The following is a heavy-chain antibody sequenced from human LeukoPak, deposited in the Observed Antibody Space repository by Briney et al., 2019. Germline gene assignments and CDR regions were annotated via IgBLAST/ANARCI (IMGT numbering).Heavy chain of an antibody. D-gene: IGHD6-19*01. Sequence: GGSLRLSCAASGFTFSSCAMAWVRHAPGKALEWVSSISSSSTHMFHADSVKGRFTISRDNAKNSLYLQMNSLRAEDTAIYYCARGDYRPAMAGEPFDYWGQGTLVTVCS. V-gene: IGHV3-21*01. CDR1: GFTFSSCA. CDR2: ISSSSTHM. J-gene: IGHJ4*02. CDR3: ARGDYRPAMAGEPFDY.